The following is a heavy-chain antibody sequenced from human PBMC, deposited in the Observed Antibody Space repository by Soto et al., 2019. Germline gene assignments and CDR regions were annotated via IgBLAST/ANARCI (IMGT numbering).Heavy chain of an antibody. CDR2: IYYSGSI. V-gene: IGHV4-59*08. D-gene: IGHD2-8*01. Sequence: SETKCLTCTVAGGYIRSYYWSWIRQHPGKGLEWIGYIYYSGSINYNPSLRSRVSISVDTSKNQFSLTLSSVTATDTAVFYCARQGPPLKSDAFDIWGQGTMVTVSS. CDR1: GGYIRSYY. J-gene: IGHJ3*02. CDR3: ARQGPPLKSDAFDI.